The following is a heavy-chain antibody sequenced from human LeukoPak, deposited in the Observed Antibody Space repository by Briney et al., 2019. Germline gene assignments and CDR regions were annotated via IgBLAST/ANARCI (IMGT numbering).Heavy chain of an antibody. V-gene: IGHV4-4*07. J-gene: IGHJ4*02. CDR1: GGSISNYY. Sequence: SETLSLTCTVSGGSISNYYWTWIRQPAGKGLDWIGRIYTSGSTNYNPSLKSRVTISLDKSKNQFSLRLSSVTAADTAVYFCAKIGYSSGWFEVDSWGQGTLVTVSS. CDR3: AKIGYSSGWFEVDS. D-gene: IGHD6-19*01. CDR2: IYTSGST.